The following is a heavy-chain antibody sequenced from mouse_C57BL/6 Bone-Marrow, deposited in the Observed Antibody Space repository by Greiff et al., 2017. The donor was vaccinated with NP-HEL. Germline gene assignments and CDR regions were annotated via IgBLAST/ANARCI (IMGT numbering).Heavy chain of an antibody. D-gene: IGHD2-2*01. CDR1: GFNIKNTY. J-gene: IGHJ2*01. Sequence: EVKLVESVAELVRPGASVKLSCTASGFNIKNTYMHWVKQRPEQGLEWIGRIDPANGNTKYAPKFQGKATITADTSSNTAYLQLSSLTSEDTAIYYCASPYGYDGDYFDYWGQGTTLTVSS. V-gene: IGHV14-3*01. CDR2: IDPANGNT. CDR3: ASPYGYDGDYFDY.